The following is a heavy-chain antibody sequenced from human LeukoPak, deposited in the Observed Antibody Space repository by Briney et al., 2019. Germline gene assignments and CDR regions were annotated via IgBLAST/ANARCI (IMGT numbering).Heavy chain of an antibody. CDR2: IYYSGGT. CDR1: GGSISSSSHY. V-gene: IGHV4-39*07. D-gene: IGHD1-26*01. Sequence: SETLSLTCTVSGGSISSSSHYWGWIRQPPGKGLEWIGSIYYSGGTYYNPSLKSRVTISVDTSKNQFSLKLSSVTAADTAVYYCATTTIRLGYWGQGTLVTVSS. J-gene: IGHJ4*02. CDR3: ATTTIRLGY.